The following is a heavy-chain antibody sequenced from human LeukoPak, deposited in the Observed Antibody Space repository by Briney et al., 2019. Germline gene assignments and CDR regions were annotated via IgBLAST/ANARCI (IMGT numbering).Heavy chain of an antibody. Sequence: PAGSLRLSYAASGFTFSSYGMRWVRQAPGKGLEWVAVIWYDGSNKYYADSVKGRFTISRDNSKNTLYLQMNSLRADATAVYYWSNAKRIAAAGWVFVFDHWGQGTLVTVSS. D-gene: IGHD6-13*01. CDR1: GFTFSSYG. V-gene: IGHV3-33*01. CDR2: IWYDGSNK. CDR3: SNAKRIAAAGWVFVFDH. J-gene: IGHJ4*02.